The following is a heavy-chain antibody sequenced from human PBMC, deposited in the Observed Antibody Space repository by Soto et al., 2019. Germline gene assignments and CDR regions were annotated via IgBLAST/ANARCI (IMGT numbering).Heavy chain of an antibody. Sequence: QVQLVQSGAELKKPGSSMKVSCKTSGGSFNSFSFTWVRQAPGQGLEWVGRIIPVLGLTAYAQKFQGRISISAHKSTLTAYMELSGLTSEDTVVYYCATDKDNIYDFWGQGTLVTVS. CDR2: IIPVLGLT. J-gene: IGHJ4*02. V-gene: IGHV1-69*08. D-gene: IGHD3-3*01. CDR1: GGSFNSFS. CDR3: ATDKDNIYDF.